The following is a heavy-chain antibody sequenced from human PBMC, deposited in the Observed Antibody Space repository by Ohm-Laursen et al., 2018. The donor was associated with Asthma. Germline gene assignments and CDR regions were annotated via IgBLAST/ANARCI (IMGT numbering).Heavy chain of an antibody. D-gene: IGHD1-26*01. V-gene: IGHV3-11*01. CDR1: GFTFSDYY. CDR2: IGNSGSAI. J-gene: IGHJ4*02. Sequence: SLRLSCTASGFTFSDYYMSFIRQAPGKGLEWVSYIGNSGSAIYYADSVKGRFTLSRDNAKNSLYLQMNSLRAEDTAVYYCARASGGYYIDYGGQGTRVTVSS. CDR3: ARASGGYYIDY.